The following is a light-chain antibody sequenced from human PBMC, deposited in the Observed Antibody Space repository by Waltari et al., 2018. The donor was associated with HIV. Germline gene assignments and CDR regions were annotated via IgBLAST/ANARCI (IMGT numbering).Light chain of an antibody. J-gene: IGKJ4*01. Sequence: EIVLTQSPATLSVSPGDRATLSCRASQSVNNNLAWYQQKPGQAPGLLIYGASTRATGIPARVSGSGSGTEFTLTISSLQSEDFAVYYCQQHNKWPPALTFGGGTKVEIK. CDR1: QSVNNN. CDR3: QQHNKWPPALT. CDR2: GAS. V-gene: IGKV3-15*01.